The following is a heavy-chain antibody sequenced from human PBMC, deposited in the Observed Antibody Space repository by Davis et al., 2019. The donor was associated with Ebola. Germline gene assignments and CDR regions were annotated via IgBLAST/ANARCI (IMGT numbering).Heavy chain of an antibody. J-gene: IGHJ1*01. CDR2: ISDSGGST. CDR1: GFIFSSYA. D-gene: IGHD4-17*01. Sequence: GESLKISCAASGFIFSSYAMSWVRQAPGRGLAWVSTISDSGGSTYYADSVKGRFTISRDNSKNTLNLQMNSLRAEDTAIYYCAKLDYNDSYFQDWGQGTLVTVSS. V-gene: IGHV3-23*01. CDR3: AKLDYNDSYFQD.